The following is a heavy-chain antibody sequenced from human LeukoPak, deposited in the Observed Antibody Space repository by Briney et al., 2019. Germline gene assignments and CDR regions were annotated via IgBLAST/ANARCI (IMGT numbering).Heavy chain of an antibody. Sequence: ASVKVSCKASGYIFTSYGITWVRQAPGQGLEWMGRINPTTGGTDFAQKFQGKVSMTRDTSISTAYMELSRLGSDDTAVYYCATLGEDNTDTPFDYWGQGTLVTVSS. CDR3: ATLGEDNTDTPFDY. J-gene: IGHJ4*02. V-gene: IGHV1-2*06. D-gene: IGHD3-16*01. CDR2: INPTTGGT. CDR1: GYIFTSYG.